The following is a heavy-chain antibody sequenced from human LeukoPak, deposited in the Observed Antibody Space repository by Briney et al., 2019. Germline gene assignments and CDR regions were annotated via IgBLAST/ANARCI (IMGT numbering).Heavy chain of an antibody. Sequence: GRSLRLSCAVSGFTFDDYAMHWVRQAPGKGLEWVSGISWNSGSIGYADSVEGRFTISRDNAKNSLYLQMNSLRAEDTALYYCAKGAPSQWELLDYWGQGTLVTVSS. CDR2: ISWNSGSI. J-gene: IGHJ4*02. D-gene: IGHD1-26*01. CDR3: AKGAPSQWELLDY. V-gene: IGHV3-9*01. CDR1: GFTFDDYA.